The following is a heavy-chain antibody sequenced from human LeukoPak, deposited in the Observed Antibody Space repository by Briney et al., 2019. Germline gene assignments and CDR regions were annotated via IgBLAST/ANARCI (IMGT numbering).Heavy chain of an antibody. D-gene: IGHD3-3*01. V-gene: IGHV3-7*01. J-gene: IGHJ4*02. CDR2: IKQDGSEK. CDR1: GFTFSSYG. CDR3: ARDGWDFWSGYYNGGGYYFDY. Sequence: PGRSLRLSCAASGFTFSSYGIHWVRQAPGKGLEWVANIKQDGSEKYYVDSVKGRFTISRDNAKNSLYLQMNSLRAEDTAVYYCARDGWDFWSGYYNGGGYYFDYWGQGTLVTVSS.